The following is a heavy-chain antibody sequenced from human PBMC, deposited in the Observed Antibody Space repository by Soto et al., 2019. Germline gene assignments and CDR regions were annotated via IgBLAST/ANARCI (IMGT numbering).Heavy chain of an antibody. CDR2: IYWYDDK. CDR1: GFSLSTSGLG. Sequence: QITLKESGPTLVKPTQTLTLTCTFSGFSLSTSGLGVGWIRQPPGKALELLGIIYWYDDKPYSPSLGSRFTINKDTSKNQVCLTMTNMDPVDTATYYSAQAYKNNWFHEGFDIWGQGTMVTVSS. J-gene: IGHJ3*02. D-gene: IGHD1-1*01. V-gene: IGHV2-5*01. CDR3: AQAYKNNWFHEGFDI.